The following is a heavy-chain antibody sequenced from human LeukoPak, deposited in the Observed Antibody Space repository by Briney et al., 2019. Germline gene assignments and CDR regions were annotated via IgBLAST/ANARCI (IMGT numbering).Heavy chain of an antibody. J-gene: IGHJ5*02. CDR3: AGLPVPAATSTWFDP. Sequence: GESLKISCKGSGYSFTSYWIGWVRQMPGKGLEWMGIIYPGYSDTRYSPSFQGQVTISADKSISTAYLQSSSLKASDTAMYYCAGLPVPAATSTWFDPWGQGTLVTVSS. CDR2: IYPGYSDT. V-gene: IGHV5-51*01. D-gene: IGHD2-2*01. CDR1: GYSFTSYW.